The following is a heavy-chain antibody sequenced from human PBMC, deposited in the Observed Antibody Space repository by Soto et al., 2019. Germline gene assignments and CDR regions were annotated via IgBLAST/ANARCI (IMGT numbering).Heavy chain of an antibody. D-gene: IGHD5-18*01. CDR1: GGSVSSGSYY. V-gene: IGHV4-61*01. Sequence: SETLSLTCTVSGGSVSSGSYYWSWIRQPPGKGLEWYGYIYYSGSTNYNPSLKSRVTISVDTSKNQFSLKLSSVTAADTAVYYCTRDYGYSYGAYYYYYGMDVWGQGTTVTVSS. CDR3: TRDYGYSYGAYYYYYGMDV. CDR2: IYYSGST. J-gene: IGHJ6*02.